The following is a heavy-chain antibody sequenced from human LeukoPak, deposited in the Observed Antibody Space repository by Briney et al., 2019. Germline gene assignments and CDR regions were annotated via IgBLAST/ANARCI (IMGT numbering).Heavy chain of an antibody. D-gene: IGHD3-10*01. Sequence: GGSLRLSCAASGFXLSRHWMHWVRQTPGKGLVWVSYIKIDENATTYADAVKGRFATSRDNAKNTLYLQMNSLRAEDTGVYYCGRGFTYLDFWGQGTPVTVPS. CDR2: IKIDENAT. CDR3: GRGFTYLDF. J-gene: IGHJ4*02. V-gene: IGHV3-74*01. CDR1: GFXLSRHW.